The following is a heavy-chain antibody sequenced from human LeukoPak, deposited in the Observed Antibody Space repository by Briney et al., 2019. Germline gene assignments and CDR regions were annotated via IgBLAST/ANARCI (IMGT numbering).Heavy chain of an antibody. CDR2: ISYDGSNK. CDR3: ARDVRMDV. V-gene: IGHV3-30-3*01. J-gene: IGHJ6*02. Sequence: GGSLRLSCAASGLTFSSYAMHWVRQAPGKGLEWVAVISYDGSNKYYADSVKGRFTISRDNSKNTLYLQMNSLRAEDTAVYYCARDVRMDVWGQGTTVTVSS. CDR1: GLTFSSYA.